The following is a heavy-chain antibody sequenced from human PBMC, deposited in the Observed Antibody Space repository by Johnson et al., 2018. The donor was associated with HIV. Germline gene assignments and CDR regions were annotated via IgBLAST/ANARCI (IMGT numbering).Heavy chain of an antibody. CDR2: ISYDGSNK. Sequence: QVQLVESGGGVVQPGRSLRLSCAASGFMFSSYAMHWVRQAPGKGLEWEAVISYDGSNKDYADSVKGRFTISRDNSKNTLYLQMNSLRAEGTAVYYCARALGGSGLADAFDIWGQGTMVTVSS. CDR3: ARALGGSGLADAFDI. J-gene: IGHJ3*02. CDR1: GFMFSSYA. D-gene: IGHD3-10*01. V-gene: IGHV3-30*14.